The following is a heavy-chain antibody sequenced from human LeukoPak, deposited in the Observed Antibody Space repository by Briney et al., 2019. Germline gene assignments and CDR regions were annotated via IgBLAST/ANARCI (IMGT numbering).Heavy chain of an antibody. V-gene: IGHV1-18*01. CDR2: ISPYNGNT. CDR3: APGPDYDGTGYYGDY. CDR1: GYTFIKYG. Sequence: ASVKVSCKASGYTFIKYGISWVRQAPGQGLEWMGWISPYNGNTKYAQKLQGRVSMTTDTSTSTAYMELRNLRSDDTAVYFCAPGPDYDGTGYYGDYWGQGTLVTVSS. J-gene: IGHJ4*02. D-gene: IGHD3-22*01.